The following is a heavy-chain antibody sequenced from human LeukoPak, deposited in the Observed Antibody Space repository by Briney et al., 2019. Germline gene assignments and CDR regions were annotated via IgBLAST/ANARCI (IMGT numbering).Heavy chain of an antibody. J-gene: IGHJ4*02. CDR2: IRYDGSNK. CDR3: AKDLRDYDFWSGYGDY. V-gene: IGHV3-30*02. D-gene: IGHD3-3*01. CDR1: GFTFSSYG. Sequence: GGSLRLSCAASGFTFSSYGMHWVRQAPGKGLEWVAFIRYDGSNKYYADSVKGRFTISRDNSKNTLYLQMNSLGAEDTAVYYCAKDLRDYDFWSGYGDYWGQGTLVTVSS.